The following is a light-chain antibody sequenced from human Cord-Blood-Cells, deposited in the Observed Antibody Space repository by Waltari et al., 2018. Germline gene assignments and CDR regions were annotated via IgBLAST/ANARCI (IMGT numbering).Light chain of an antibody. CDR3: CSYAGSSTYV. Sequence: QSALTQPASVSGSPGQSITISCTGTSSDVGSYNLVSWYQQHPGKAPKLRIYEGSKRPSGVSNRFSGSKSGTTASLTISGLQAEDEADYYCCSYAGSSTYVFGTGTKVTVL. V-gene: IGLV2-23*01. CDR1: SSDVGSYNL. J-gene: IGLJ1*01. CDR2: EGS.